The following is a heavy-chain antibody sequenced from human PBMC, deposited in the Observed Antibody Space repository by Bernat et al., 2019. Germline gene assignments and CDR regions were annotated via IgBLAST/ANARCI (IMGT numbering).Heavy chain of an antibody. CDR2: IYPGDSAT. Sequence: EVQLVQSGAEVKKPGESLKISCKGSGYSFTSYWIGWVRQMPGKGLEWMGIIYPGDSATRYSPSFEGQVTISADKSISTAYLQWSSLKASDTAMYYCARLSPPGVGATSFDYWGQGTLVTVSS. CDR3: ARLSPPGVGATSFDY. CDR1: GYSFTSYW. V-gene: IGHV5-51*01. D-gene: IGHD1-26*01. J-gene: IGHJ4*02.